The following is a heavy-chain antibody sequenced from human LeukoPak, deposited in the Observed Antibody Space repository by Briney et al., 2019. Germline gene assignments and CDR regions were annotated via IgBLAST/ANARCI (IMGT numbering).Heavy chain of an antibody. CDR2: INSDGSST. CDR1: GFTFSSYW. V-gene: IGHV3-74*01. J-gene: IGHJ4*02. Sequence: GGSLRLSCAASGFTFSSYWMHWVRQAPGKGLVGVSRINSDGSSTSYADSVKGRFTIFRDNAKNTLYLQMNSLRAEDTAVYYCARGGELTMVRGVIFGYWGQGTLVTVSS. D-gene: IGHD3-10*01. CDR3: ARGGELTMVRGVIFGY.